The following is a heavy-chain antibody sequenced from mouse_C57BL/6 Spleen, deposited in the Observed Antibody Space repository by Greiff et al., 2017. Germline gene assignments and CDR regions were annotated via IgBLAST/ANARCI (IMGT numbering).Heavy chain of an antibody. V-gene: IGHV1-82*01. CDR1: GYAFSSSW. CDR3: ARYGYDPWFAY. Sequence: VKLQESGPELVKPGASVKISCKASGYAFSSSWMNWVKQRPGKGLEWIGRIYPGDGDTNYNGKFKGKATLTADKSSSTAYMQLSSLTSEDSAVYFCARYGYDPWFAYWGQGTLVTVSA. D-gene: IGHD2-2*01. CDR2: IYPGDGDT. J-gene: IGHJ3*01.